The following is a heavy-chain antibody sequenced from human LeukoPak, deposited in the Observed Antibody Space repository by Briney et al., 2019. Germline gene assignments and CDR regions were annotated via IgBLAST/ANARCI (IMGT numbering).Heavy chain of an antibody. Sequence: SQTLSLTCAISGDSVSSSSATWNWLRQSPSRGLEWLGRTYYKSRWYNDYAGSVKSRMGINPATSKNQFSLQLNSVTPEDTAVYYCARQSFALDVWGQGTTVTVSS. CDR3: ARQSFALDV. CDR2: TYYKSRWYN. V-gene: IGHV6-1*01. CDR1: GDSVSSSSAT. D-gene: IGHD3-10*01. J-gene: IGHJ6*02.